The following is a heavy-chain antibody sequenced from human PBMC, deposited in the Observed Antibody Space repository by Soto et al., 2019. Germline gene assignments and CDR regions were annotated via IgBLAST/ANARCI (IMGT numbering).Heavy chain of an antibody. Sequence: QVQLQESGPGLVKPSGTLSLSCGVSGDSFSSSNWWTWIRQPPGKGLEWIGDILHTGHTDLSPSLRSRIPISTDTSKRECSRKMTSVTAADSAVYYGGGSPRRVDGKSYVDYWGPGARVIVAS. J-gene: IGHJ4*02. CDR2: ILHTGHT. CDR3: GGSPRRVDGKSYVDY. CDR1: GDSFSSSNW. D-gene: IGHD2-8*01. V-gene: IGHV4-4*02.